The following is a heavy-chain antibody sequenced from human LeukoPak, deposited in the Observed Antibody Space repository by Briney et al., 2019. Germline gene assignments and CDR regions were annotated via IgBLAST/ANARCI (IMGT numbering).Heavy chain of an antibody. CDR2: IYTGGSA. CDR1: GFTVGSNY. CDR3: ARDRIGGALGF. Sequence: GGSLRLSCAASGFTVGSNYMSWVRQAPGRGLEWVSVIYTGGSAYYADSVKGRFTISRDNSKNTLYLQMNSLRAEDTAVHYCARDRIGGALGFWGQGALVTVSS. D-gene: IGHD1-26*01. V-gene: IGHV3-53*01. J-gene: IGHJ4*02.